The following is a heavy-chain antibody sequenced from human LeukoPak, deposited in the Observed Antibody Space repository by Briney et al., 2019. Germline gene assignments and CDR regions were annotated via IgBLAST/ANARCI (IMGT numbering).Heavy chain of an antibody. D-gene: IGHD6-19*01. J-gene: IGHJ4*02. CDR3: ARGVYTSGCDY. V-gene: IGHV3-7*01. CDR2: INPAGSAE. CDR1: GFTFSSYS. Sequence: GGSLRLSCAASGFTFSSYSMNWVRQAPGKGLEWVANINPAGSAEYYVDSMKGRFTISRDNAKNSLYLQMDSLRAEDTAVYYCARGVYTSGCDYWGQGTLVTVSS.